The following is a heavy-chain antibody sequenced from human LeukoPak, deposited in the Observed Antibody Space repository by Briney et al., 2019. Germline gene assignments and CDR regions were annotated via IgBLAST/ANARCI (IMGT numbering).Heavy chain of an antibody. CDR2: IYYSGST. J-gene: IGHJ4*02. Sequence: SETLSLTCTVSGGSISSSSYYWGWIRQPPGKGLEWIGSIYYSGSTYYNPSLKSRVTISVDTSKNQFSLKLSSVTAADTAVYYCARGSSRGTRLYYFDCWGQGTLVTVSS. V-gene: IGHV4-39*07. D-gene: IGHD5-12*01. CDR3: ARGSSRGTRLYYFDC. CDR1: GGSISSSSYY.